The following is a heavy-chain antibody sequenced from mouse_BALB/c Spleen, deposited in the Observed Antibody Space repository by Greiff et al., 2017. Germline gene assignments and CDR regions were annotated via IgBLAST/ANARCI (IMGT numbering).Heavy chain of an antibody. CDR3: ARLLSTMITTDYAMDY. D-gene: IGHD2-4*01. Sequence: EVQLQQSGPELMKPGASVKISCKASGYSFTSYYMHWVKQSHGKSLEWIGYIDPFNGGTSYNQKFKGKATLTVDKSSSTAYMHLSSLTSEDSAVYYCARLLSTMITTDYAMDYWGQGTSVTVSS. CDR1: GYSFTSYY. V-gene: IGHV1S135*01. CDR2: IDPFNGGT. J-gene: IGHJ4*01.